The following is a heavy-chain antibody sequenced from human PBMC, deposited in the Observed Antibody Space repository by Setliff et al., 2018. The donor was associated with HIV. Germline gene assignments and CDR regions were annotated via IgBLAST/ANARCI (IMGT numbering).Heavy chain of an antibody. CDR2: IRTKANSYAT. D-gene: IGHD2-2*01. CDR3: IPGGSASIFLPH. J-gene: IGHJ4*02. V-gene: IGHV3-73*01. Sequence: PGGSLRLSCAASGFGFSGSAMHWVRQASGKGLEWVGHIRTKANSYATVYAASVKGRFTISRDDAKNTAYLQMSSLKTEDTALYYCIPGGSASIFLPHWGRGTLVTVSS. CDR1: GFGFSGSA.